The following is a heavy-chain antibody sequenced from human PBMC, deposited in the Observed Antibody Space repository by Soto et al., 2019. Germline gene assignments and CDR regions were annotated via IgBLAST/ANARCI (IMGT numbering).Heavy chain of an antibody. CDR1: GGSVSNASFY. Sequence: QVQLQESGPGLVKPSETLSLTCSVSGGSVSNASFYWTWIRQAPGTGLEYIGYIFYTGVTNYNPSLSSRVTISLDTSKNHFSLKLNSMTAADTAVYYCVRVLDSSWYADLWGRGTLVTASS. D-gene: IGHD3-22*01. CDR2: IFYTGVT. V-gene: IGHV4-61*03. CDR3: VRVLDSSWYADL. J-gene: IGHJ2*01.